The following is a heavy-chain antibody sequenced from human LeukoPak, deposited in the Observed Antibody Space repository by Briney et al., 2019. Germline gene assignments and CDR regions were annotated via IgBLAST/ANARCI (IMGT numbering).Heavy chain of an antibody. CDR1: GFIFIDYG. CDR2: TRFDGSIK. J-gene: IGHJ4*02. V-gene: IGHV3-33*01. Sequence: GGSLRLSCAVSGFIFIDYGFHWVRQAPGKGLEWVAVTRFDGSIKQYADSVKGRFTISIDDSKNTLYLQMNFLKSEDTAVYYCARWGGTRQYYFDYWGPGTLVTVSS. D-gene: IGHD1-1*01. CDR3: ARWGGTRQYYFDY.